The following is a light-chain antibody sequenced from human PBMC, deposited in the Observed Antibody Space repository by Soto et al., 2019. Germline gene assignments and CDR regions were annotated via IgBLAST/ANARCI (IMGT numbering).Light chain of an antibody. Sequence: DIQMTQSPSSLSAAVGDRVTITCRASQSISSYLNWYQQKPGKAPKLLIYAASSLQSGVPSRFSGSGYGTDFTLTISSLQPEDFATYYCQQSYSMYTFGQGTKVDIK. J-gene: IGKJ2*01. CDR2: AAS. CDR1: QSISSY. CDR3: QQSYSMYT. V-gene: IGKV1-39*01.